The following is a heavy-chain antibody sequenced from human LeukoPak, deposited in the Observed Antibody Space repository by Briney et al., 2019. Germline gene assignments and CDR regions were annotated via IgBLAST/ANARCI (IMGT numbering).Heavy chain of an antibody. CDR1: GYTFTGYY. V-gene: IGHV1-2*02. J-gene: IGHJ4*02. CDR3: ARGSILGATRATGLGY. D-gene: IGHD1-26*01. Sequence: GASVKVSCKASGYTFTGYYMHWVRQAPGQGLEWMGWINPNSGGTNYAQKFQGRVTMTRDTSISTAYMELSRLRSDDTAVYYCARGSILGATRATGLGYWGQGTLVTVSS. CDR2: INPNSGGT.